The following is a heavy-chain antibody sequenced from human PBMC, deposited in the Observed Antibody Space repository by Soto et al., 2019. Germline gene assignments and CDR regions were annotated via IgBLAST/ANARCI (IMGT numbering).Heavy chain of an antibody. Sequence: EVQLLESGGGLVQPGGSLRLSCAASGFTFSSYAMSWVRQAPGKGLEWVSAISGSGGSTYYADSVKGRFTISRDNSKNTLYLQMNSLRAEDTAVYYCEKASTTTPQRTLGDYDFWSGYYAGSWFDPWGQGTLVTVSS. V-gene: IGHV3-23*01. CDR3: EKASTTTPQRTLGDYDFWSGYYAGSWFDP. CDR2: ISGSGGST. J-gene: IGHJ5*02. CDR1: GFTFSSYA. D-gene: IGHD3-3*01.